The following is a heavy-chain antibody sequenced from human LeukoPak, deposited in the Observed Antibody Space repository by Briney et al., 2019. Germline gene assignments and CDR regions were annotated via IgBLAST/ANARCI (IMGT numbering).Heavy chain of an antibody. J-gene: IGHJ5*02. Sequence: SETLSLTCTVSGGSISSSNWWSWVRQPPGKGLEWIGEIYHSGSTNYNPSLKSRVTISVDKSKNQFSLKLSSVTAADTAVYYCANIVVVPAAIREIGWFDPWGQGTLVTVSS. CDR3: ANIVVVPAAIREIGWFDP. CDR1: GGSISSSNW. CDR2: IYHSGST. V-gene: IGHV4-4*02. D-gene: IGHD2-2*02.